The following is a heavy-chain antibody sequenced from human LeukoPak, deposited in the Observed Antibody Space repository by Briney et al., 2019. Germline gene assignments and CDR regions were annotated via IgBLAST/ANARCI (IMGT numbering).Heavy chain of an antibody. J-gene: IGHJ4*02. CDR3: ARDFD. V-gene: IGHV3-7*04. CDR2: IKQDGSEK. Sequence: GSLRLSCAASGFTFSVNWMTWVRQAPGKGLEWVANIKQDGSEKYYADSVKGRFTISRDNTKNSLYLEMNSLRAEDTALYYCARDFDWGQGTMATDSS. CDR1: GFTFSVNW.